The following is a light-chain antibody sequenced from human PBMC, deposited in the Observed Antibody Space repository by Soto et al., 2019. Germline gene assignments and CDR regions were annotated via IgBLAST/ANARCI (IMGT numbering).Light chain of an antibody. CDR3: SSYTSSSTLV. CDR2: EIS. CDR1: SSDVGGYNY. J-gene: IGLJ2*01. Sequence: QSALTQPPSVSGSPGQSITISCTGTSSDVGGYNYVSWYQHYPGKAPKLMNYEISNRPSGVSSRFSGSKSGNTASLTISGLQAEDEADYYCSSYTSSSTLVFGGGTKLTVL. V-gene: IGLV2-14*01.